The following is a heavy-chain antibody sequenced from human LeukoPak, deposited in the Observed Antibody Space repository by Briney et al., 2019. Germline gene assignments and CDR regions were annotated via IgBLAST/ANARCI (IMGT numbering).Heavy chain of an antibody. V-gene: IGHV4-34*01. CDR1: GGSFSGYY. D-gene: IGHD3-9*01. Sequence: SETLSLTCAVYGGSFSGYYWSWIRQPPGKGLEWIGEINHSGSTNYNPSLKSRVTISVDTSKNQFSLKLSPVTAADTAVYYCARYPYYDILTGYLVNYWGQGTLVTVSS. CDR2: INHSGST. CDR3: ARYPYYDILTGYLVNY. J-gene: IGHJ4*02.